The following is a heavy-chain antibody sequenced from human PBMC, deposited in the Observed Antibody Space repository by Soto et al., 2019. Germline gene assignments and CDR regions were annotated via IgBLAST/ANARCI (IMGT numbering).Heavy chain of an antibody. CDR3: ARVVGSGIFDY. J-gene: IGHJ4*02. Sequence: SETLSLTCTVSGGSVSSGSYYWSWIRQPPGKGLEWIGYIYYSGSTNYNPSLKSRVTISVDTSKNQFSLKLSSVTAADTAVYYCARVVGSGIFDYWGQGTLVTVSS. V-gene: IGHV4-61*01. CDR1: GGSVSSGSYY. CDR2: IYYSGST. D-gene: IGHD3-10*01.